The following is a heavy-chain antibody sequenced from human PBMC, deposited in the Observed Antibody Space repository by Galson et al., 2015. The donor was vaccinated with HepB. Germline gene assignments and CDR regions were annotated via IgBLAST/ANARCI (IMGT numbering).Heavy chain of an antibody. CDR3: ARDTRFGGYSSSWYGSDY. Sequence: SLRLSCAASGFTFSSYSMNWVRQAPGKGLEWVSYISSSSSTIYYADSVKGRFTISRDNAKNSLYLQMNSLRDEDTAVYYCARDTRFGGYSSSWYGSDYWGQGTLFTVSS. D-gene: IGHD6-13*01. V-gene: IGHV3-48*02. CDR1: GFTFSSYS. J-gene: IGHJ4*02. CDR2: ISSSSSTI.